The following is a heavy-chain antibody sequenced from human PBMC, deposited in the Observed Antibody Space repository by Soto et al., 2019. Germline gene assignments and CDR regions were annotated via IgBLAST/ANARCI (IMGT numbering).Heavy chain of an antibody. CDR2: ISYDGSNK. Sequence: GSLRLSCAASGFTFSSYGMHWVRQAPGKGLEWVAVISYDGSNKYYADSVKGRFTISRDNSKNTLYLQMNSLRAEDTAVYYCAKDSSSGYYYYYGMDVWGQGTTVTVSS. D-gene: IGHD6-6*01. J-gene: IGHJ6*02. CDR3: AKDSSSGYYYYYGMDV. CDR1: GFTFSSYG. V-gene: IGHV3-30*18.